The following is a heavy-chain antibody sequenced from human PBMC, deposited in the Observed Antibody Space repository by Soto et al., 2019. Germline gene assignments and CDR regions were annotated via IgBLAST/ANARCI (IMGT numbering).Heavy chain of an antibody. CDR1: GGSISSGGYS. V-gene: IGHV4-30-2*01. Sequence: QLQLQESGSGLVKPSQTLSLTCAVSGGSISSGGYSWSWIRQPPGKGLEWIGYIYHSGSTYYNPSLKSRLXXXVXRSKNQFSLKLSSVTAADTAVYYCARGMTTVTTLDYWGQGTLVTVSS. J-gene: IGHJ4*02. D-gene: IGHD4-4*01. CDR2: IYHSGST. CDR3: ARGMTTVTTLDY.